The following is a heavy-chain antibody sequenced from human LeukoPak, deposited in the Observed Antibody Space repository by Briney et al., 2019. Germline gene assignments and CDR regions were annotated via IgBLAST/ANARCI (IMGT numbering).Heavy chain of an antibody. V-gene: IGHV1-18*01. J-gene: IGHJ4*02. CDR3: AREQAARAIDY. Sequence: ASVRVSSTTSGYTFTISGLSFGRHTPAEGGEWGGCVTAYNGNTNYTQKLQGRDTITTDTATSTDYMELRSLRSDDRAVYYCAREQAARAIDYWGQGTLVSVPS. CDR2: VTAYNGNT. D-gene: IGHD2-15*01. CDR1: GYTFTISG.